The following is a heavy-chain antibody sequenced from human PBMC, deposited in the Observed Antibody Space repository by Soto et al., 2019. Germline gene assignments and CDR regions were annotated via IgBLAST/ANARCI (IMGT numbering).Heavy chain of an antibody. CDR3: ANGGLKAPGHSNWFDS. D-gene: IGHD3-16*01. V-gene: IGHV3-23*01. CDR2: ISASGAST. Sequence: PGGSLRLSCAASQFTFTTYALSWVRQAPGKGLQWVSTISASGASTYYADSVKGRFTISRDNSKNTLFLQMNSLRPEDTAIYFCANGGLKAPGHSNWFDSWGQGTLVTVSS. CDR1: QFTFTTYA. J-gene: IGHJ5*01.